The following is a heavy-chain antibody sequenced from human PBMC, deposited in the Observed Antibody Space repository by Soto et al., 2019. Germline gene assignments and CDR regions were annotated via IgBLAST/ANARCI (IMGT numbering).Heavy chain of an antibody. V-gene: IGHV4-34*01. Sequence: QVQLQQWGAGLLKPSETLSLTCAVYGGSFSGYYWSWIRQPPGKGLEWIGEINHSGSTNYNPSLKSRVTRSVDTSKNQFSLKLSSVTAADTAVYYCARGRRWLHPYFDYWGQGTLVTVSS. D-gene: IGHD5-12*01. J-gene: IGHJ4*02. CDR3: ARGRRWLHPYFDY. CDR1: GGSFSGYY. CDR2: INHSGST.